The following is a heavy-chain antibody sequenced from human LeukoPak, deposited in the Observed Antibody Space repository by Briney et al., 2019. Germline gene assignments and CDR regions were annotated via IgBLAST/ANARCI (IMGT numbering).Heavy chain of an antibody. CDR2: ISGSGGST. CDR3: AKDSYDSSGPPFDY. Sequence: GGSLRLSCAASGFTFSSYGMSWVRQAPGKGLEWVSAISGSGGSTYYADSVKGRFTISRDNSKNTLYLQMNSLRAEDTAVYYCAKDSYDSSGPPFDYWGQGTLVTVSS. D-gene: IGHD3-22*01. V-gene: IGHV3-23*01. J-gene: IGHJ4*02. CDR1: GFTFSSYG.